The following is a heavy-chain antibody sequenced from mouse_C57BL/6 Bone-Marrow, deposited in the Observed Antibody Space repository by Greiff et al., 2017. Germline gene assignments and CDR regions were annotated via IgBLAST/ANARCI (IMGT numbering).Heavy chain of an antibody. D-gene: IGHD1-1*01. CDR3: AYYRGYYAMDY. Sequence: VQLQQSGAELARPGASVKLSCKASGYTFTSYGISWVKQRTGQGLEWIGEIYPRSGNTYYTEKFKGKATLTADKSSSTAYMELRSLTSEDSAVYFCAYYRGYYAMDYWGQGTSVTVSS. V-gene: IGHV1-81*01. CDR2: IYPRSGNT. CDR1: GYTFTSYG. J-gene: IGHJ4*01.